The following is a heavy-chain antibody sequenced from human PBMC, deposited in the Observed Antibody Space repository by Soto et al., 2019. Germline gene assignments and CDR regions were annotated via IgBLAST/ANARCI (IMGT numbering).Heavy chain of an antibody. CDR1: GFTFTSYA. CDR2: INGGSGNT. D-gene: IGHD3-10*01. Sequence: ASVKVSCKSSGFTFTSYAIHWLRQAPGQRPQWMGWINGGSGNTKYSQDFQGRVTFTRDTFATTAYFELSSLRSEDTAVYYCARVPPWGNSAGDYYIQHYDSWGQGTPVTVSS. J-gene: IGHJ4*02. V-gene: IGHV1-3*01. CDR3: ARVPPWGNSAGDYYIQHYDS.